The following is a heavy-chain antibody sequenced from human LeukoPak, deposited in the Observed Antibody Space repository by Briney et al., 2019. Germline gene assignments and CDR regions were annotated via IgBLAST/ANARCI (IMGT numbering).Heavy chain of an antibody. CDR3: ARDPEYYDSS. V-gene: IGHV3-7*01. CDR1: GFTFSSYW. CDR2: IKQEGSEK. Sequence: GWSLRLFCAASGFTFSSYWMSWVRQAPGKGLEGVANIKQEGSEKYYVDSVKGRFTISRDNAKNSLYLQMNSMRAEDTAVYYCARDPEYYDSSWGQGTLVTVSS. D-gene: IGHD3-22*01. J-gene: IGHJ1*01.